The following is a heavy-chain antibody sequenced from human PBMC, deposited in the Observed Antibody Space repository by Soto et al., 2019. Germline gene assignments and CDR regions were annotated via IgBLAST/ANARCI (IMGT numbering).Heavy chain of an antibody. J-gene: IGHJ6*02. CDR1: GFTFTSSA. CDR2: IVVGSGNT. V-gene: IGHV1-58*01. Sequence: GASVKVSCKASGFTFTSSAVQWVRQARGQRLKWIGWIVVGSGNTNYAQKFQERVTITRDMSTSTAYMELSSLRSEDTAVYYCAADGGGTGSGWYSPYYYYYGMDVWGQGTTVTVSS. CDR3: AADGGGTGSGWYSPYYYYYGMDV. D-gene: IGHD6-19*01.